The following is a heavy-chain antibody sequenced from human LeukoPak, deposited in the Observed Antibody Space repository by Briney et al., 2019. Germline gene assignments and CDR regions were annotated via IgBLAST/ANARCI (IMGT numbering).Heavy chain of an antibody. J-gene: IGHJ4*02. V-gene: IGHV1-3*01. CDR1: GYTFTSYA. D-gene: IGHD1/OR15-1a*01. Sequence: ASVTVSCTASGYTFTSYAIHWVRQAPGQRLEWMGWLSAGNGNTKYSQKFKGRVTITRDTSASTAYMELSSLRSEDTAVYYCASGTNVYYFDYWGQGTLVTVSS. CDR3: ASGTNVYYFDY. CDR2: LSAGNGNT.